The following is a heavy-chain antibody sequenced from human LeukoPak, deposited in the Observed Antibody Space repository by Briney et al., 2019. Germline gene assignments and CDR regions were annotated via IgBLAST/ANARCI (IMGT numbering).Heavy chain of an antibody. V-gene: IGHV4-4*07. CDR3: ARGPYSYDSSGAFDI. J-gene: IGHJ3*02. CDR1: GGSISSYY. CDR2: IYTSGST. Sequence: SETLSLTCTVSGGSISSYYGSWIRQPAGKGLEWIGRIYTSGSTNCNPSLKSRVTMSVDTSKNQFSLKLSSVTAADTAVYYCARGPYSYDSSGAFDIWGQGTMVTVSS. D-gene: IGHD3-22*01.